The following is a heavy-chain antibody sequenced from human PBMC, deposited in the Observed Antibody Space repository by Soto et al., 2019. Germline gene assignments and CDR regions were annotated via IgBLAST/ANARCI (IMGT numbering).Heavy chain of an antibody. CDR3: AKDYKLDP. CDR1: GFTFNNYA. Sequence: PGGSLRLSCAASGFTFNNYAMHWVRQPPGKGLEWVSAISGSGGSTYYADSVKGRFTISRDNSKNTLYLQMNSPRAEDTAVYYCAKDYKLDPWGQGTLVTVSS. V-gene: IGHV3-23*01. J-gene: IGHJ5*02. D-gene: IGHD1-20*01. CDR2: ISGSGGST.